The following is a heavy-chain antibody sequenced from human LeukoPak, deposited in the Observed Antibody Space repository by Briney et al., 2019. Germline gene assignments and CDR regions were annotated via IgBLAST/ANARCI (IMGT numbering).Heavy chain of an antibody. Sequence: ASVRVSCKASGYTFTSYVNWVRPATGQGREWMGWVEPNSGNTGYSQKFQGRGIMTRNTSISTAYMELSSLGSEDTAVYYCARVPPVLRFWEWFPRFDLWGRGPLVSVS. V-gene: IGHV1-8*01. CDR1: GYTFTSYV. J-gene: IGHJ5*02. CDR3: ARVPPVLRFWEWFPRFDL. D-gene: IGHD3-3*01. CDR2: VEPNSGNT.